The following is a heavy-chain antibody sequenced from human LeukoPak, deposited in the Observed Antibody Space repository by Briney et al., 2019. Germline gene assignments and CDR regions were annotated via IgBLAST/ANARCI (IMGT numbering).Heavy chain of an antibody. Sequence: PGASVKVSCKASGYTFTSYYMHWVRQAPGQGLEWMGIINPSGGSTSYAQKFQGRVTMTRDMSTSTVYMELSSLRSEDTAVYYCARDRGGYDSSPYYYYYYMDVWGKGTTVTISS. CDR1: GYTFTSYY. CDR3: ARDRGGYDSSPYYYYYYMDV. D-gene: IGHD5-12*01. J-gene: IGHJ6*03. V-gene: IGHV1-46*01. CDR2: INPSGGST.